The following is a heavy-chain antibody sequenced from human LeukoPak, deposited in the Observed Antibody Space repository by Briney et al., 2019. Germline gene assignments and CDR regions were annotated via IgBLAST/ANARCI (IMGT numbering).Heavy chain of an antibody. CDR1: GGSISSYY. CDR3: ARRTGYYDGFDY. Sequence: PSETLSLTCTVSGGSISSYYWSWIRQAPGKGLEWIGYIYYSGSTNYNPSLKSRVTISVYTSKNQFSLKVSSVTAADTAVYYCARRTGYYDGFDYWGQGTLVTVSS. J-gene: IGHJ4*02. D-gene: IGHD3/OR15-3a*01. V-gene: IGHV4-59*01. CDR2: IYYSGST.